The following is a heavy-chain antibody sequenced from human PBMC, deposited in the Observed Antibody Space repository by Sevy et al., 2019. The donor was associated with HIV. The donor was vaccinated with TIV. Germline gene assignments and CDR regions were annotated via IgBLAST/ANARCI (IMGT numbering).Heavy chain of an antibody. CDR2: IYHSGST. V-gene: IGHV4-4*02. CDR3: AREMYSSSWYPSYFDY. CDR1: GGSISSSNW. Sequence: SETLSLTCAVSGGSISSSNWWSWVRQPPGKGLEWIGEIYHSGSTNYNPSLKSRVTISVDKSKNKFSLKLSSVTAADTAVYYCAREMYSSSWYPSYFDYWGQGTLVTVST. J-gene: IGHJ4*02. D-gene: IGHD6-13*01.